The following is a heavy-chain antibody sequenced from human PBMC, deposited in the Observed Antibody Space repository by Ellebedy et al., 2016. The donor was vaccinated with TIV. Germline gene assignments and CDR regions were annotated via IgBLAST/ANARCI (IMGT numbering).Heavy chain of an antibody. CDR3: AIITVSTGTKYVHH. CDR1: GYTFTNYA. V-gene: IGHV7-4-1*02. CDR2: NNDNTGNP. J-gene: IGHJ1*01. D-gene: IGHD5/OR15-5a*01. Sequence: AASVKVSCKASGYTFTNYAMNWVRQAPGQGLEWMGWNNDNTGNPTYAQGFTGRFVFSLDTSVSTAYLQISSLKAEDTAVYYCAIITVSTGTKYVHHWGQGSLVTVSS.